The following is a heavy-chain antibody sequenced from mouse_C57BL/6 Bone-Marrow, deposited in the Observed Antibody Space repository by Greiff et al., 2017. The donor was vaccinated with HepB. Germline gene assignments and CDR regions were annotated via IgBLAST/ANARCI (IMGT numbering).Heavy chain of an antibody. CDR3: ARGGTTVVATGRFDY. J-gene: IGHJ2*01. V-gene: IGHV1-63*01. D-gene: IGHD1-1*01. Sequence: QLQQSGAELVRPGTSVKMSCKASGYTFTNYWIGWAKQRPGHGLEWIGDIYPGGGYTNYNEKFKGKATLTADKSSSTAYMQFSSLTSEDSAIYYCARGGTTVVATGRFDYWGQGTTLTVSS. CDR1: GYTFTNYW. CDR2: IYPGGGYT.